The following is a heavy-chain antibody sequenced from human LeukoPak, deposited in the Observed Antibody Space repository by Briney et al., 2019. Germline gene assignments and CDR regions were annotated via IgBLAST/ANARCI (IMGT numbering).Heavy chain of an antibody. J-gene: IGHJ4*02. CDR3: ARVAGSWYAWGFDY. CDR2: ISSSSSYI. CDR1: GFTFSSYR. Sequence: GGSLRLSCAASGFTFSSYRMNWVRQAPGKGLEWVSSISSSSSYIYYADSVKGRFTISRDNAKNSLYLQMNSLRAEDTAVYYCARVAGSWYAWGFDYWGQGTLVTVSS. D-gene: IGHD6-13*01. V-gene: IGHV3-21*01.